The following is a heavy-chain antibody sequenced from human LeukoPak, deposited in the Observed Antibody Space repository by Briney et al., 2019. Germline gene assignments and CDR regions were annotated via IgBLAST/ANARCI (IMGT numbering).Heavy chain of an antibody. CDR1: GDSISSNYW. V-gene: IGHV4-4*02. D-gene: IGHD5-12*01. J-gene: IGHJ4*02. Sequence: PSGTLSLTCAVSGDSISSNYWWSWVRQSPGKGLEWIGEILQSGSTNYNPSLRSRVTMYIDTSKNQFSLKLSSVTAADTAMYYCAKSNGYGLIDYWGQGTLVTVSS. CDR3: AKSNGYGLIDY. CDR2: ILQSGST.